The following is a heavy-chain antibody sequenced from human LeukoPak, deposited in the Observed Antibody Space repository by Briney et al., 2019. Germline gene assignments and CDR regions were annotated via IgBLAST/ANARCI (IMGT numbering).Heavy chain of an antibody. CDR3: ARGERITIFGVVINEYYFDY. V-gene: IGHV1-2*02. CDR2: INPNSGGT. CDR1: GYTFTDYY. Sequence: ASVKVSCKASGYTFTDYYMHWVRQAPGQRLEWMGWINPNSGGTNYAQKFQGRVTMTRDTSISTAYMELSRLRSDDTAVYYCARGERITIFGVVINEYYFDYWGQGTLVTVSS. J-gene: IGHJ4*02. D-gene: IGHD3-3*01.